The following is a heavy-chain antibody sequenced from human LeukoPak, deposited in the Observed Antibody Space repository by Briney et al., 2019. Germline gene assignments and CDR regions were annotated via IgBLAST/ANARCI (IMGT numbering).Heavy chain of an antibody. CDR2: INPNSGGT. Sequence: ASVKVSCKASGYTFTGYYMHWVRQAPGQGLEWMGRINPNSGGTNYAQKFQGRVTITRDTSISTAYMELSRLRSDDTALYYCARVHYDTHDRDGDDYWGQGTLVTVSS. V-gene: IGHV1-2*06. D-gene: IGHD3-9*01. CDR3: ARVHYDTHDRDGDDY. CDR1: GYTFTGYY. J-gene: IGHJ4*02.